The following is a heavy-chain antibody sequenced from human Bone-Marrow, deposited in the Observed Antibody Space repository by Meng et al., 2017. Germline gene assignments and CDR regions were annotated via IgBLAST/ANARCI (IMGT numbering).Heavy chain of an antibody. V-gene: IGHV4-34*01. Sequence: SETLSLTCAVYGGSFSGYYWSWIRQPPGKGLEWIGEINHSGSTNYNTSLKSRVTISVDTPKNQFSLKRSSVTAADTAVYYCARGLWFGEFYRDYWGQGTLVTVSS. J-gene: IGHJ4*02. CDR1: GGSFSGYY. CDR2: INHSGST. D-gene: IGHD3-10*01. CDR3: ARGLWFGEFYRDY.